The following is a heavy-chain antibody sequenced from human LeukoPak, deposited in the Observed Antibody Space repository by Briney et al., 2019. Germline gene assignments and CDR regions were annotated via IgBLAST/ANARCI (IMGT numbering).Heavy chain of an antibody. CDR3: ARGGYNYGFV. J-gene: IGHJ4*02. CDR2: ITSNGDRR. V-gene: IGHV3-64*01. D-gene: IGHD5-18*01. CDR1: GFTFSNYA. Sequence: PGGSLRLSCAASGFTFSNYAMHWVRQAPGKGLEYVSTITSNGDRRYYANSVKGRFTISRDNFKNTLYLQMGSLRAEDMAVYYCARGGYNYGFVWGQGTLVTASS.